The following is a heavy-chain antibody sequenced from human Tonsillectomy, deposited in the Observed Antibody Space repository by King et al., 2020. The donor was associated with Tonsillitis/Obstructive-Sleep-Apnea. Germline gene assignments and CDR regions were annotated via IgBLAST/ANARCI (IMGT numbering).Heavy chain of an antibody. D-gene: IGHD2-2*01. V-gene: IGHV1-69*01. CDR2: IIPIFGTA. CDR3: ARDNGDIVVVPAAGGDAFDI. J-gene: IGHJ3*02. CDR1: GGTFSSYA. Sequence: VQLVESGAEVKKPGSSVNVSCTASGGTFSSYAISWVRQAPGHGLEWMGGIIPIFGTANYAQKFQGRVTITADESTSTAYMELSSLRSEDTAVYYCARDNGDIVVVPAAGGDAFDIWGQGTMVTVSS.